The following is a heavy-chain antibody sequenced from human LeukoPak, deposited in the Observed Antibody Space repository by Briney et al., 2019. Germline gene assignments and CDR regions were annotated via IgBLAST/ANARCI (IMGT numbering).Heavy chain of an antibody. CDR2: ISGDSGNT. V-gene: IGHV1-18*01. CDR1: GYTFISYG. J-gene: IGHJ4*02. Sequence: ASVKVSCKASGYTFISYGISWVRQAPGQGLEWMGWISGDSGNTNYAQKLQGRVTMTTDTSATTAYLELRSLRSDDTAIYYCAREDTRRGSRGYFDYWGQGTLVKVSS. CDR3: AREDTRRGSRGYFDY.